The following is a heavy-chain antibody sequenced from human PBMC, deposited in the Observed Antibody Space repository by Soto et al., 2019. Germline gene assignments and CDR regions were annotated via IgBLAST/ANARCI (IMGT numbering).Heavy chain of an antibody. D-gene: IGHD1-26*01. J-gene: IGHJ4*02. CDR2: IIPIFGTA. CDR1: GGTFSSYA. V-gene: IGHV1-69*01. Sequence: QVQLVQSGAEVKKPGSSVKVSCKASGGTFSSYAISWVRQAPGQGLEWMGGIIPIFGTANYAQKIQGRVTITADESTSTAYMELSSLRSEDTAVYYCARDRVGATDKQSDYWGQGTLVTVSS. CDR3: ARDRVGATDKQSDY.